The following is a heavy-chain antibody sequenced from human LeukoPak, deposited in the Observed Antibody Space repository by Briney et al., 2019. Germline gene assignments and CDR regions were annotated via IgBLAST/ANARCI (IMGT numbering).Heavy chain of an antibody. CDR2: ISGSGSNT. V-gene: IGHV3-23*01. CDR3: AKDRTEVGPTNCNY. Sequence: GGSLRLSCAVSGVTFRNYAFSWVRQAPGKGLEGVSIISGSGSNTHYADSVKGRFTISRDNSKNTLYLEMNSLRVEDTAVYYCAKDRTEVGPTNCNYWGQGTLVTVSS. J-gene: IGHJ4*02. D-gene: IGHD1-26*01. CDR1: GVTFRNYA.